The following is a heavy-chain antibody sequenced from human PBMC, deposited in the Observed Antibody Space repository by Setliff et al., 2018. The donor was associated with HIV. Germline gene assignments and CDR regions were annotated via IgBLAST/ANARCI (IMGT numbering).Heavy chain of an antibody. CDR2: INPGDSDI. CDR1: GYSFTSYW. Sequence: GESLKISCKASGYSFTSYWIGWVRQMPGKGLEWMGIINPGDSDIRYSPSFRSQVTISADKSISTAYLQWIILKASDTDMYYCARLGGGSGWYGLDCWGQGTLVTVSS. V-gene: IGHV5-51*01. J-gene: IGHJ4*02. CDR3: ARLGGGSGWYGLDC. D-gene: IGHD6-19*01.